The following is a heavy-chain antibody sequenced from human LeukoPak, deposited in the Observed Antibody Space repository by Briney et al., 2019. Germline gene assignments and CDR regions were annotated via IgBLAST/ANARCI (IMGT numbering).Heavy chain of an antibody. D-gene: IGHD3-9*01. J-gene: IGHJ4*02. CDR1: GFTSTHYW. CDR2: ISGSGAAT. Sequence: GGSLRLSCAVSGFTSTHYWMTWVRQAPGKGLVWVSSISGSGAATYYADSVKGRFTISRDNSRNTLYLQLSSLRAEDTAIYYCAKQRGNTGSYDNRPYWGQGTLVTVSS. CDR3: AKQRGNTGSYDNRPY. V-gene: IGHV3-23*01.